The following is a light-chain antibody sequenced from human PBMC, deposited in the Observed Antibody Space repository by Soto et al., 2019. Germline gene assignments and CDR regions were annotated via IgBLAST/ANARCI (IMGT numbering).Light chain of an antibody. V-gene: IGKV3-20*01. CDR1: QSISSSY. CDR3: QQYVSSPWT. CDR2: GAS. Sequence: EIVLTQSPGTLSLSPGERATHSCRASQSISSSYLAWYQQKPGQAPRPLIYGASSRATGIPDRFSGSGSGTDFTLTISRLEPEDFAVYYCQQYVSSPWTFGQGTKV. J-gene: IGKJ1*01.